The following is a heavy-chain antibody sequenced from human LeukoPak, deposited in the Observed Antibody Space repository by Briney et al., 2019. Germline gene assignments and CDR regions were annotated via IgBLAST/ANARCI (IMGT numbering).Heavy chain of an antibody. CDR2: IKQDGSEK. Sequence: PGGSLRLSCAASGFTFSSYWMSWVRQAPGKGLEWVANIKQDGSEKYYVDSVKGRFTISRDNAKNSLYLQMNSLRAEDTAVYYCAREFSGAYGDYPSGIFDYWGQGTLVTVSS. V-gene: IGHV3-7*01. D-gene: IGHD4-17*01. CDR1: GFTFSSYW. CDR3: AREFSGAYGDYPSGIFDY. J-gene: IGHJ4*02.